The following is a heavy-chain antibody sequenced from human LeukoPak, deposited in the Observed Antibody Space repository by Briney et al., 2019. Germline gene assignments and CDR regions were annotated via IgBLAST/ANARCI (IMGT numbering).Heavy chain of an antibody. CDR1: GGTFSSYA. D-gene: IGHD3-9*01. CDR2: IIPIFGTA. J-gene: IGHJ5*02. V-gene: IGHV1-69*13. CDR3: ARPHYDILTGYLRGWFDP. Sequence: GASVTVSCKASGGTFSSYAISWVRQAPGQGLELMGGIIPIFGTANYAQKFQGRVTITADESTSTAYMELSSLRSEDTAVYYCARPHYDILTGYLRGWFDPWGQGTLVTVSS.